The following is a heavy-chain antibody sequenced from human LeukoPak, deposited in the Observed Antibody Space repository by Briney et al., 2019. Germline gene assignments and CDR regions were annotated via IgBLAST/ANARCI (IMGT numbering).Heavy chain of an antibody. CDR2: IKQDGSEK. CDR1: GFTFSDYW. CDR3: ATPSYFYGMAV. Sequence: GGSLRLSCAASGFTFSDYWMSWVRQAPGKGLEWVAKIKQDGSEKHYVDSVAGRFTISRDNAKNSLFLQMHSLRAEDTAVYYCATPSYFYGMAVGGQGTTVTVSS. D-gene: IGHD2-21*01. J-gene: IGHJ6*02. V-gene: IGHV3-7*01.